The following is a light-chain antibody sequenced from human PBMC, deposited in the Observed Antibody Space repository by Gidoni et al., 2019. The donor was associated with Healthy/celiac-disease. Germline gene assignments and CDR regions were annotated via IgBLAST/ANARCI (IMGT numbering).Light chain of an antibody. V-gene: IGLV2-14*01. CDR3: SSYTSSSFYV. Sequence: QSALPQPAAVAASPGQAITISCTGTRSDVGGSNYVTRYQQHPGKAPQLMIYEVSNRPSGVSNRFSGSKSGNTASLTISEFQAEDEADYYCSSYTSSSFYVFGTGTKVTVL. CDR1: RSDVGGSNY. J-gene: IGLJ1*01. CDR2: EVS.